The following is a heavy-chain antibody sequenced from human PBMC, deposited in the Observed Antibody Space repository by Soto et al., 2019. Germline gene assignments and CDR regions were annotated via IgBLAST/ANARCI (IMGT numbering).Heavy chain of an antibody. Sequence: PSETLSLTCAVSGGSISSGGYSWSWIRQPPGKGLEWIGYIYHSGSTYYNPSLKSRFTISRDDAQNSLILQLSSLRAEDTAVYYCARTQSCDGVNCYSTPFDYWGRGTLVTVSS. J-gene: IGHJ4*02. CDR1: GGSISSGGYS. V-gene: IGHV4-30-2*01. CDR2: IYHSGST. CDR3: ARTQSCDGVNCYSTPFDY. D-gene: IGHD2-15*01.